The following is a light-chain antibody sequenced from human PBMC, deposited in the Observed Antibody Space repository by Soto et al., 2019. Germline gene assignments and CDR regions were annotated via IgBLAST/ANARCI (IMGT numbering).Light chain of an antibody. V-gene: IGLV2-11*01. CDR1: SSDVGGKNY. CDR3: CSYAGSYTFVV. J-gene: IGLJ1*01. Sequence: QSALTQPRSVSGSPGQSVTISCTGTSSDVGGKNYVSWYQQHPGKAPKLMIYDVSRRPSGVRDRFSGSKSGNTASLTISGLQAEDEAEYYCCSYAGSYTFVVFGTGTKLTVL. CDR2: DVS.